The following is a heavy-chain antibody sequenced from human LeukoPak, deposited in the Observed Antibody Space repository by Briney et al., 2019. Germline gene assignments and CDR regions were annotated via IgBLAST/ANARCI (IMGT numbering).Heavy chain of an antibody. CDR2: IYYSGST. CDR1: GGSFSGYY. CDR3: ASASSSWYITTYYFDY. D-gene: IGHD6-13*01. J-gene: IGHJ4*02. Sequence: SETLSLTCAVYGGSFSGYYWSWIRQPPGKGLEWIGSIYYSGSTYYNPSLKSRVTISVDTSKNQFSLKLSSVTAADTAVYYCASASSSWYITTYYFDYWGQGTLVTVSS. V-gene: IGHV4-34*01.